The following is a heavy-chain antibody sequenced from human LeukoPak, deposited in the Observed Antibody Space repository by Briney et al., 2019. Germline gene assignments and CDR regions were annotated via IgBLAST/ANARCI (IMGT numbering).Heavy chain of an antibody. D-gene: IGHD3-3*01. J-gene: IGHJ1*01. CDR2: IIPIFGTA. CDR1: GGTFSSYT. Sequence: GASVKVSCKASGGTFSSYTISWVRQAPGQGLEWMGRIIPIFGTANYAQKFQGRVTITTDESTSTAYMELSSLRSEDTAVYYCASTWGELWDFWSEGYFQHWGQGTLVTVSS. V-gene: IGHV1-69*05. CDR3: ASTWGELWDFWSEGYFQH.